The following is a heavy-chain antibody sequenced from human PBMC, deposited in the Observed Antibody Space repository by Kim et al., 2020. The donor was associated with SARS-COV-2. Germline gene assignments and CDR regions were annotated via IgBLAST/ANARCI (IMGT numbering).Heavy chain of an antibody. CDR2: ISADGGST. D-gene: IGHD7-27*01. CDR1: GFTFSNYA. CDR3: AKVNWGDERNC. V-gene: IGHV3-23*01. Sequence: GGSLRLSCEASGFTFSNYAMSWVRQAPGKGLEWVSAISADGGSTYYTDSVKGRFTISGDNSKNTLYLQMNSLRAEDTAMYYCAKVNWGDERNCWGQGTLVTVSS. J-gene: IGHJ4*02.